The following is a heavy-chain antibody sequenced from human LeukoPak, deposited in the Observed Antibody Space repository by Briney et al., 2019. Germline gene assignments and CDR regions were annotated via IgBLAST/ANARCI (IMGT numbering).Heavy chain of an antibody. V-gene: IGHV3-48*01. Sequence: GSLRLSCAASGFTFSSYSMNWVRQAPGKGLEWVSYISSSSSTIYYADSVKGRFTISRDNAKNSLYLQMNSLRAEDTAVYYCARERIVVVPAARSVRGFADYWGQGTLVTVSS. CDR2: ISSSSSTI. J-gene: IGHJ4*02. CDR1: GFTFSSYS. CDR3: ARERIVVVPAARSVRGFADY. D-gene: IGHD2-2*01.